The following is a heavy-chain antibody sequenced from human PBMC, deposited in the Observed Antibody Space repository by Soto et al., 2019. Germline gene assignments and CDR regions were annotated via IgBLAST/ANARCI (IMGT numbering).Heavy chain of an antibody. V-gene: IGHV1-58*01. D-gene: IGHD5-12*01. CDR1: GFTFTSSA. Sequence: SVKVSCKASGFTFTSSAVQWVRQARGQRLEWIGWIVVGSGNTNYAQKFQERVTITRDMSTSTAYMELSSLRSEDTAVYYCAAEYSGYDFGMDVWGQGTTVTVSS. CDR3: AAEYSGYDFGMDV. CDR2: IVVGSGNT. J-gene: IGHJ6*02.